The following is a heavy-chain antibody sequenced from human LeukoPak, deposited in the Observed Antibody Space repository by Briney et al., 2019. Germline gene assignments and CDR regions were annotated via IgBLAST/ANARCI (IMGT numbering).Heavy chain of an antibody. CDR2: IYYSGST. CDR1: GGSISSSSYY. J-gene: IGHJ2*01. Sequence: SETLSLTCTVSGGSISSSSYYWGWIRQPPGKGLEWIGSIYYSGSTDFNPSLKSRVTVSIDTSKNQFSLKLTSVTAADTALYYCARGILGKGYFDLWGRDTLVTVSS. D-gene: IGHD3-3*01. CDR3: ARGILGKGYFDL. V-gene: IGHV4-39*07.